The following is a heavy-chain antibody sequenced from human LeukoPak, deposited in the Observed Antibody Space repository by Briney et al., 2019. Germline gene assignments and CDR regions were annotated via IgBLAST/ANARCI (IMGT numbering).Heavy chain of an antibody. CDR3: ATYYDFWSGYWFHY. CDR1: GFTFSSYA. V-gene: IGHV3-23*01. CDR2: ISGSGGST. Sequence: GGSLRLPCAASGFTFSSYAMSWVRQAPGKGLEWVSAISGSGGSTYYADSVKGRFTISRDNSKNTLYLQMNSLRAEDTAVYYCATYYDFWSGYWFHYWGQGTLVTVSS. D-gene: IGHD3-3*01. J-gene: IGHJ4*02.